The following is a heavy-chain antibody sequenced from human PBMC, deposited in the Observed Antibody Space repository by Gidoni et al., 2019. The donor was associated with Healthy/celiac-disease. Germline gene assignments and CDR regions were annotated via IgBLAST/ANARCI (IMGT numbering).Heavy chain of an antibody. CDR2: ISYDGSNK. CDR3: AKDHNRYCSGGSCYSSRDWFDP. D-gene: IGHD2-15*01. CDR1: GFTFSRSG. J-gene: IGHJ5*02. Sequence: QVQLVESGGGVVQPGRSLRLSCAASGFTFSRSGLHWVRQAPGKGLEWVAVISYDGSNKYYADSVKGRFTISRDNSKNTLYLQMNSLRAEDTAVYYCAKDHNRYCSGGSCYSSRDWFDPWGQGTLVTVSS. V-gene: IGHV3-30*18.